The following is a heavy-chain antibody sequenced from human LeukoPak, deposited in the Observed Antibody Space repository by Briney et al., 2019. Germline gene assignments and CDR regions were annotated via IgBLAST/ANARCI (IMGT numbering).Heavy chain of an antibody. CDR1: GYSFTNYW. J-gene: IGHJ4*02. Sequence: GESLKISCKGSGYSFTNYWIGWVRQMPGKGLEWMGIIYPGDSDTRHSPSFQGQVTISADKSISTAYVQWSGLKASDTAIYYCARTMTPVTTGPLDYWGQGTLVTVSS. D-gene: IGHD4-17*01. CDR3: ARTMTPVTTGPLDY. CDR2: IYPGDSDT. V-gene: IGHV5-51*01.